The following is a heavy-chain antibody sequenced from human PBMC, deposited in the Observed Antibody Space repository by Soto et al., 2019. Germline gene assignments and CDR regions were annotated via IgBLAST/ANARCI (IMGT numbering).Heavy chain of an antibody. Sequence: QVQLHEPGPGLVKPSETLSLTCTVSGGSVSSGSYYWSWIRQRPGKRLEWIVYIHYSGSTNYNPSPKSRVTISADTSKNQFSLKMSAVTAANTAVYYGERDRGYSSSLTDGGMDVWGQGTTVTVSS. D-gene: IGHD6-13*01. CDR3: ERDRGYSSSLTDGGMDV. V-gene: IGHV4-61*01. J-gene: IGHJ6*02. CDR2: IHYSGST. CDR1: GGSVSSGSYY.